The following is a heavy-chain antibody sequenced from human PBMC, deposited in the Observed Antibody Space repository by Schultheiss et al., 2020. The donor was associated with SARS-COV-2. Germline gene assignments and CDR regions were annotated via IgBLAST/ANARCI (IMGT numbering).Heavy chain of an antibody. D-gene: IGHD2-21*02. V-gene: IGHV1-2*02. CDR3: ARVYCGGGWTFDY. CDR2: INPNSGGT. CDR1: GYTFTGYY. Sequence: ASVKVSCKASGYTFTGYYMHWVRQAPGQGLEWMGWINPNSGGTNYAQKFQGRVTMTTDTSTRTAYMDLRSLRSDDTAVYYCARVYCGGGWTFDYWGQGTLVTVSS. J-gene: IGHJ4*02.